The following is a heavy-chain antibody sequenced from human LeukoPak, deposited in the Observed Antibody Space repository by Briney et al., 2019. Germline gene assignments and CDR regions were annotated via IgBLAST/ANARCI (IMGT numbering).Heavy chain of an antibody. CDR1: GYSFTSYW. J-gene: IGHJ4*02. Sequence: GESLQISCKGSGYSFTSYWIGWVRQMPGKGLEWMGIIYPGDSDTRYSPSFQGQVTISADKSISTAYLQWSSLKASDTAMYYCARSAGGQWLAPYFDYWGQGTLVTVSS. V-gene: IGHV5-51*01. CDR2: IYPGDSDT. CDR3: ARSAGGQWLAPYFDY. D-gene: IGHD6-19*01.